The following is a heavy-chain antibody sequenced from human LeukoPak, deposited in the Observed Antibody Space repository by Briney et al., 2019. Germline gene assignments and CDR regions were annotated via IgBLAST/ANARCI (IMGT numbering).Heavy chain of an antibody. D-gene: IGHD5-18*01. V-gene: IGHV3-20*04. Sequence: GGSLRLSCAASGFTFSSYSMNWVRQAPGKGLEWVSGINWNGGSTGYADSVKGRFTISRDNARNSLYLQMNSLRPEDTALYYCARDSGGYSYGGGGYMDVWGKGTTVTVSS. CDR3: ARDSGGYSYGGGGYMDV. CDR1: GFTFSSYS. CDR2: INWNGGST. J-gene: IGHJ6*03.